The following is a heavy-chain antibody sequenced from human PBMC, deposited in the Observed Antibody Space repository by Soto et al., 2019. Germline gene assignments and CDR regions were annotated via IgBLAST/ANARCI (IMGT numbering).Heavy chain of an antibody. D-gene: IGHD6-6*01. Sequence: KASETLSLTCTVSGGSISIGSYFWSWIRQHPGKGLEWIGYISYRGNTYYNPSLKSRVTISVDTSKKQFSLKLNSVTAADTALYYCARDSRNLGSSPYYYYGLDVWGQGTTVTVSS. CDR2: ISYRGNT. CDR3: ARDSRNLGSSPYYYYGLDV. V-gene: IGHV4-31*03. J-gene: IGHJ6*02. CDR1: GGSISIGSYF.